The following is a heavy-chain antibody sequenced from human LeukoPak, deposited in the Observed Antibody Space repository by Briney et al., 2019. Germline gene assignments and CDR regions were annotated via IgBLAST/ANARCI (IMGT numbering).Heavy chain of an antibody. D-gene: IGHD5-18*01. CDR2: IYYSGST. Sequence: SETLSLTCTVSGGSISSYYWSWIWQPPRKGLEWIGHIYYSGSTNYNPSPKSRVTISVDASINQFSLMLSSVTAADTAVYYCARQMDTAMVTGHYYYYMDVWGKGTTVTVS. CDR3: ARQMDTAMVTGHYYYYMDV. CDR1: GGSISSYY. V-gene: IGHV4-59*08. J-gene: IGHJ6*03.